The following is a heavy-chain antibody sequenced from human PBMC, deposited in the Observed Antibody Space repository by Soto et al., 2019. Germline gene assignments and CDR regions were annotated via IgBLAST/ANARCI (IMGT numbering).Heavy chain of an antibody. V-gene: IGHV3-30*04. J-gene: IGHJ4*02. CDR3: AREPYGDSQYFDY. Sequence: QVQLVESGGGMVQPGTSLRLSCTASGFTFNSLSLHWVRQGPDKGLEWVAVISFDGRVTYYADFVKGRFTVSRDNSKNTISLQVNSLRAEDTAVYYCAREPYGDSQYFDYWGQGTLVTVSS. D-gene: IGHD2-21*02. CDR1: GFTFNSLS. CDR2: ISFDGRVT.